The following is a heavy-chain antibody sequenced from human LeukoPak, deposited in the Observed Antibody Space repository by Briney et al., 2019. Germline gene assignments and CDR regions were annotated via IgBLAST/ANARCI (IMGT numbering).Heavy chain of an antibody. V-gene: IGHV3-7*01. Sequence: GGSLRLSCAAFGFTFSSYWMSWVRQAPGKGLEWVANIKQDGSEKYYVDSVKGRFTISRDNAKNSLYLQMNSLRAEDTAVYYCARDRSQFSRRIWPNLDYWGQGTLVTVSS. D-gene: IGHD2/OR15-2a*01. CDR1: GFTFSSYW. J-gene: IGHJ4*02. CDR3: ARDRSQFSRRIWPNLDY. CDR2: IKQDGSEK.